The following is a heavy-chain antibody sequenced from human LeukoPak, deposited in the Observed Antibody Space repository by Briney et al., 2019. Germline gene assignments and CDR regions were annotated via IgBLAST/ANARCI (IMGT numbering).Heavy chain of an antibody. J-gene: IGHJ4*02. CDR2: INPNSGGT. V-gene: IGHV1-2*02. D-gene: IGHD3-10*01. CDR1: GYTFTGYY. CDR3: ARDTYYYGSGSYYNPFDY. Sequence: ASVKVSCKASGYTFTGYYMHWVRQAPGQGLEWMGWINPNSGGTNYAQKFQGRVTMTRDTSISTAYMELSRLRSDDTAVYYCARDTYYYGSGSYYNPFDYWGQGTLVTVSS.